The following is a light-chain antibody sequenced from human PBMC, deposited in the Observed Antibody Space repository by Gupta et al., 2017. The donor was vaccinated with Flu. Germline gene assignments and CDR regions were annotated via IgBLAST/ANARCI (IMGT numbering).Light chain of an antibody. Sequence: RVTNSCSGISSNIGTNNVNGYRLLPGTAPKLLIYSNNQRPAGVPYRFSGSKSGTSASLAISGLQSEEEAAYYCAAWDDILHGPEFGGGTELTVL. CDR2: SNN. CDR1: SSNIGTNN. J-gene: IGLJ2*01. V-gene: IGLV1-44*01. CDR3: AAWDDILHGPE.